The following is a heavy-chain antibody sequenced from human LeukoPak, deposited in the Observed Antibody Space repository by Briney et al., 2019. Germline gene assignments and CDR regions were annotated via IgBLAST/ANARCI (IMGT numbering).Heavy chain of an antibody. J-gene: IGHJ4*02. CDR3: ASRWLDEDY. V-gene: IGHV3-48*02. CDR1: GFTFSSYP. CDR2: VRPGDSAR. D-gene: IGHD6-19*01. Sequence: GGSLRLSCAAFGFTFSSYPMNWVRQAPGKGLEWVSNVRPGDSARFYADSVRGRFTISRDDAKNSLYLQMNSLRDEDTAVYYCASRWLDEDYWGQGTLVTVSS.